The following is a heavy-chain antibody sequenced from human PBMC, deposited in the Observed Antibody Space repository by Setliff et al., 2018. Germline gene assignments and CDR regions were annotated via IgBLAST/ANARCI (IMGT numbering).Heavy chain of an antibody. CDR2: IYHGGTT. V-gene: IGHV4-38-2*01. D-gene: IGHD3-10*01. CDR3: ARGRYYGSGSHLFDP. CDR1: GYSISSGYY. J-gene: IGHJ5*02. Sequence: PSETLSLTCDVSGYSISSGYYWGWVRQPPGKGLEWIGSIYHGGTTYYNPSLKSRVTISVDTSGNQNFLKLSSVTAADTAVYYCARGRYYGSGSHLFDPWGQGTLVTVSS.